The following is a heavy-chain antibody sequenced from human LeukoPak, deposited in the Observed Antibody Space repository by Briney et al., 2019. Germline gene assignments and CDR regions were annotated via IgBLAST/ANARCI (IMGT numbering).Heavy chain of an antibody. CDR2: IYYSGST. CDR3: ARGRLEYYFDY. CDR1: GGSISSGDYY. J-gene: IGHJ4*02. V-gene: IGHV4-30-4*01. D-gene: IGHD4-11*01. Sequence: PPQTLSLTCTVSGGSISSGDYYWSWIRQPPGKGLEWIGYIYYSGSTYYNPSLKSRVTISVDTSKNQFSLKLSSVTAADTAVYYCARGRLEYYFDYWGQGTLVTVSS.